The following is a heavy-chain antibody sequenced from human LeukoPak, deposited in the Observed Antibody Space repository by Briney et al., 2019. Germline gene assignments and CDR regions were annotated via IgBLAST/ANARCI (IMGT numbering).Heavy chain of an antibody. CDR2: INHCGST. Sequence: SVTVSLTCAVYGGSFSGYYWSWIRQPPGKGLEWIGEINHCGSTNYNPSLKSRVTISVDTSKNQFSLKLSSVTAADTAVYYCARSRRGSNGWYGHWGQGTLVTVSS. CDR3: ARSRRGSNGWYGH. J-gene: IGHJ4*02. CDR1: GGSFSGYY. V-gene: IGHV4-34*01. D-gene: IGHD6-19*01.